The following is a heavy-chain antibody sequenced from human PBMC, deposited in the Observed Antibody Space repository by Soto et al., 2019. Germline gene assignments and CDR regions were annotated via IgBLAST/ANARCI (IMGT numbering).Heavy chain of an antibody. CDR3: VHSRCGGDCLRSYSSHYYYGMDV. D-gene: IGHD2-21*02. CDR2: IYWDNDK. J-gene: IGHJ6*02. Sequence: QITLKESGPTLVKPTQTLTLTCTFSGFSLSTGGVGVGWIRQPPGKALEWLALIYWDNDKRYSPSLRSRLTVTKDTSKNQVGLTMTNMDPVDTATYYCVHSRCGGDCLRSYSSHYYYGMDVWGQGTTVTVFS. CDR1: GFSLSTGGVG. V-gene: IGHV2-5*02.